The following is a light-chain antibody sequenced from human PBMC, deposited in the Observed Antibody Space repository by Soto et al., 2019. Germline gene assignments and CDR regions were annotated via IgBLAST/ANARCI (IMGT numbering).Light chain of an antibody. CDR3: AAWDDSLNGRV. V-gene: IGLV1-44*01. CDR2: YDN. J-gene: IGLJ1*01. CDR1: NSSIGSNT. Sequence: VLTQPPSASGTPGQRVTISCSGSNSSIGSNTVNWYQQLPGTAPKLLIYYDNLRPSGVPDRISGSKSGTSASLAISGLQSDDEADYYCAAWDDSLNGRVFGTGTKVTVL.